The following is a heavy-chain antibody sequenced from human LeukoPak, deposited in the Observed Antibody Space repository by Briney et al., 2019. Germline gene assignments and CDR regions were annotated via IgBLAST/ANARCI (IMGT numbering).Heavy chain of an antibody. CDR1: GYTFTSYG. J-gene: IGHJ4*02. Sequence: ASVKVSCNASGYTFTSYGISWVRQAPGQGLEWMEWIRDYNANTKYAQKLKGRVNMTTDTSTSTAYMKLRSLKSDKTAVYYCARDKLRRITMVDYWGQGTLVTVYS. CDR2: IRDYNANT. CDR3: ARDKLRRITMVDY. V-gene: IGHV1-18*01. D-gene: IGHD3-10*01.